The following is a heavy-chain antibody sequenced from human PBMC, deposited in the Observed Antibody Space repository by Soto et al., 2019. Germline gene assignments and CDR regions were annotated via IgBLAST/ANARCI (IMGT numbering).Heavy chain of an antibody. CDR1: GGSIRSNNW. J-gene: IGHJ4*02. Sequence: QVQLQESGPGLVKPSGTLSLTCAVSGGSIRSNNWWSWVRQPPGKGLEWIGEIFHSGSTNYNPSHKXXVTISVDKSKNQFSLKLSSVTAADTAVYYCARVYSGSYSDYWGQGTLVTVSS. V-gene: IGHV4-4*02. CDR3: ARVYSGSYSDY. D-gene: IGHD1-26*01. CDR2: IFHSGST.